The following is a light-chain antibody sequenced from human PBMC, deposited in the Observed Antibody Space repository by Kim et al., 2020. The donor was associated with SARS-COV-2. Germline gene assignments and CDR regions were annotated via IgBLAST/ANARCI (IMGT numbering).Light chain of an antibody. CDR2: LNIDGSH. J-gene: IGLJ3*02. CDR1: SGHRSHA. CDR3: QTWGTGIRV. V-gene: IGLV4-69*01. Sequence: ASVTLTCTRSSGHRSHAIAWHQQQPEKGPRFLMNLNIDGSHTKGDGIPDRFSGSSSGAERYLTISSLQSEDEADYYCQTWGTGIRVFGRGTQLTVL.